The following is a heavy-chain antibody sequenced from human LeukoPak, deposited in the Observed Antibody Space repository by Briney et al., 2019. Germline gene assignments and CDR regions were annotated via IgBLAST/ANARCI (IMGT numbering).Heavy chain of an antibody. CDR2: MNPNSGNT. CDR1: VYTFTSYD. Sequence: ASVKVSSKASVYTFTSYDINWVRQATGQGLEWMGWMNPNSGNTGYAQKFQGRVTMTRNTSISTAYMELSSLRSEDTAVYYCARGPSYDSSGYYGGIDYWGQGTLVTVSS. J-gene: IGHJ4*02. V-gene: IGHV1-8*01. D-gene: IGHD3-22*01. CDR3: ARGPSYDSSGYYGGIDY.